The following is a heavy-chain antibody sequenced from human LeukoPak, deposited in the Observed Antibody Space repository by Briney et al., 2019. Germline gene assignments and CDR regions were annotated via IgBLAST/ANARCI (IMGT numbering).Heavy chain of an antibody. CDR1: GYTFTGYY. CDR3: ARGLGNDGIFDY. V-gene: IGHV1-8*02. D-gene: IGHD1-1*01. CDR2: INPNSGNT. J-gene: IGHJ4*02. Sequence: ASVKVSCKASGYTFTGYYMHWVRQAPGQGLEWMGWINPNSGNTGYAQKFQGRVTMTRNTSISTAYMELSSLRSEGTAVYYCARGLGNDGIFDYWGQGTLVTVSS.